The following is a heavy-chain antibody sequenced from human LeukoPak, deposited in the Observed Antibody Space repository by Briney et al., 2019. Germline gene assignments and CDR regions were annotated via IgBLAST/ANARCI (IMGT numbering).Heavy chain of an antibody. CDR3: AKFGITMVRGVISNFDY. Sequence: PGGSLILSCAASGFTFSSYGMSWVRQPPGKGLEWVSAISGSGGSTYYADSVKGRFTISRDNSKNTLYLQMNSLRAEDTAVYYCAKFGITMVRGVISNFDYWGQGTLVTVSS. V-gene: IGHV3-23*01. CDR2: ISGSGGST. J-gene: IGHJ4*02. D-gene: IGHD3-10*01. CDR1: GFTFSSYG.